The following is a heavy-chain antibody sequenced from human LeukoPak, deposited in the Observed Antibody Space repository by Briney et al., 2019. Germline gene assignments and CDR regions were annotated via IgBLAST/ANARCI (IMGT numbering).Heavy chain of an antibody. J-gene: IGHJ4*02. CDR3: AKDPRRYYDSSGYGSYFDY. CDR2: ISGSGGST. Sequence: GGSLRLSCAASGFTFSSYAMSGVRQAPGKGLEWVSAISGSGGSTYYADSVKGRFTISRDNSKNTLYLQMNSLRAEDTAVYYCAKDPRRYYDSSGYGSYFDYWGQGTLVTVSS. CDR1: GFTFSSYA. V-gene: IGHV3-23*01. D-gene: IGHD3-22*01.